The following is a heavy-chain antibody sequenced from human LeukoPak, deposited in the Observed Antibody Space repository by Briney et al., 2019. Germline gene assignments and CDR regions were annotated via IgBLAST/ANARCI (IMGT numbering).Heavy chain of an antibody. CDR1: GASISSYD. CDR3: ARAGVVVVVAATSGAFDI. D-gene: IGHD2-15*01. J-gene: IGHJ3*02. Sequence: SETLSLTCTVSGASISSYDWSWIRQPPGKGLEWIGYIYHSGSTNYNPSLKSRVTISVDTSKNQFSLKLSSVTAADTAVYYCARAGVVVVVAATSGAFDIWGQGTMVTVSS. CDR2: IYHSGST. V-gene: IGHV4-59*01.